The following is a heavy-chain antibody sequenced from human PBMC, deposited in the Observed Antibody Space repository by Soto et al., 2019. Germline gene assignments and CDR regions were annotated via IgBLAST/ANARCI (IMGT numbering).Heavy chain of an antibody. V-gene: IGHV4-34*01. CDR1: GGSISGYY. J-gene: IGHJ6*03. CDR2: INHSGST. D-gene: IGHD6-13*01. CDR3: ARDSSSPGMLSHYYMDV. Sequence: SETLSLTCTVSGGSISGYYGSWIRQPPGKGLEWIGEINHSGSTNYNPSLKSRVTISVDTSKNQFSLKLSSVTAADTAVYYCARDSSSPGMLSHYYMDVWGKGTTVTVSS.